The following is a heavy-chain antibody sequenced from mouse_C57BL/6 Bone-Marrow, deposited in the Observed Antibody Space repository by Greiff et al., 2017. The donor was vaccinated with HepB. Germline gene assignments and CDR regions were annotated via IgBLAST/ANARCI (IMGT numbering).Heavy chain of an antibody. V-gene: IGHV3-6*01. J-gene: IGHJ4*01. CDR3: AREGSSFYYYAMDD. CDR1: GYSITSGYY. CDR2: ISYDGSN. D-gene: IGHD1-1*01. Sequence: EVKLMESGPGLVKPSQSLSLTCSVTGYSITSGYYWNWIRQFPGNKLEWMGYISYDGSNNYNPSRKNRITITRDTSKNQFFLKLNSVTTEDTATYYCAREGSSFYYYAMDDWCQGTSVTVSA.